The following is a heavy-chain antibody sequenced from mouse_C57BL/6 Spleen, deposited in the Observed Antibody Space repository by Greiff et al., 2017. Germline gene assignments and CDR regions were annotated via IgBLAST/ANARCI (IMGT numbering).Heavy chain of an antibody. J-gene: IGHJ3*01. CDR3: ATRDYDAAY. CDR1: GYTFTSYW. D-gene: IGHD2-4*01. CDR2: IDPSDSYT. V-gene: IGHV1-69*01. Sequence: QVQLQQPGAELVMPGASVKLSCKASGYTFTSYWMHWVKQRPGQGLEWIGEIDPSDSYTNYNQKFKGKSTLTVDKSSSTAYMQLSSLTSEDSAVYYCATRDYDAAYWGQGTLVTVSA.